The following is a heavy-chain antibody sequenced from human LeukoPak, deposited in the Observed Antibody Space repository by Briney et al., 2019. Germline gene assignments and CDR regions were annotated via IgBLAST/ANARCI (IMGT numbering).Heavy chain of an antibody. CDR2: INPNSGGT. D-gene: IGHD1-26*01. CDR1: GYTFTGYY. Sequence: GASVKVSCKTSGYTFTGYYMHWVRQAPGQGLEWMGWINPNSGGTNYAQKFQGRVTITRNTSISTAYMELSSLRSEDTAVYFSARDNSVGDYAWWFDPWGQGTLVTVSS. CDR3: ARDNSVGDYAWWFDP. J-gene: IGHJ5*02. V-gene: IGHV1-2*02.